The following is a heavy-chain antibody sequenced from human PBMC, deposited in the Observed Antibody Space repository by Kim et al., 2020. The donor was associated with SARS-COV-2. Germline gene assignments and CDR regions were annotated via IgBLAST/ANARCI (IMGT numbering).Heavy chain of an antibody. D-gene: IGHD2-15*01. Sequence: YSPSLKSRRTNTQDTSKNQVVLTMNNMEPVDTATYYCAHRTLVVEGVFDYWGQGTLVTVSS. V-gene: IGHV2-5*01. CDR3: AHRTLVVEGVFDY. J-gene: IGHJ4*02.